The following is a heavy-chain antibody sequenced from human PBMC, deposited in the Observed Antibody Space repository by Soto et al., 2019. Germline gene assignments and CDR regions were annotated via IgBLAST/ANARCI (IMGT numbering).Heavy chain of an antibody. Sequence: EVQLVESGGGLVQPGGSLRISCAASGFTFSGYWMHWVRQAPGKGLVWVSRIKSDGSTTNYADSVKGRFTMSRDNAKNTLDLQMNSLRAEDTAVYYCARGSSGMDVWSQGTTVTVYS. V-gene: IGHV3-74*01. CDR2: IKSDGSTT. CDR3: ARGSSGMDV. D-gene: IGHD6-6*01. CDR1: GFTFSGYW. J-gene: IGHJ6*02.